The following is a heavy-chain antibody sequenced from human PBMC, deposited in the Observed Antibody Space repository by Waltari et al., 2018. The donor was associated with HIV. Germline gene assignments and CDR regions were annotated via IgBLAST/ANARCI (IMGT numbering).Heavy chain of an antibody. CDR3: AKGTVGATPYFDY. Sequence: EVQLVESGGVVVQPGGSLRRSCAASGFPFDDYTMHWVRQAPGKGLEWVSLISWDGGSTYYADSVKGRFTISRDNSKNSLYLQMNSLRTEDTALYYCAKGTVGATPYFDYWGQGTLVTVSS. D-gene: IGHD1-26*01. J-gene: IGHJ4*02. CDR1: GFPFDDYT. CDR2: ISWDGGST. V-gene: IGHV3-43*01.